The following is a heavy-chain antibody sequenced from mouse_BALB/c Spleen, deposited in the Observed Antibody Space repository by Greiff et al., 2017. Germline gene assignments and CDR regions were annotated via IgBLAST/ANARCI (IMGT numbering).Heavy chain of an antibody. Sequence: QVQLQQSGAELMKSGASVKISCKATGYTFSSYWIEWVKQRPGHGLEWIGEILPRSGSTNYNEKFKGKATFTADTSSNTAYMQLSSLTSEDSAVYYCARRGYGNYPFAYWGQGTLVTVSA. CDR1: GYTFSSYW. V-gene: IGHV1-9*01. D-gene: IGHD2-10*02. J-gene: IGHJ3*01. CDR2: ILPRSGST. CDR3: ARRGYGNYPFAY.